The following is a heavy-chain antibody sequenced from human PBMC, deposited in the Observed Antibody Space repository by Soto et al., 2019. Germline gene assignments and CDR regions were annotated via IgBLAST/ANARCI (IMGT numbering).Heavy chain of an antibody. CDR3: ARENPRSYSRGWPDAFDI. CDR1: GYTFTSYG. D-gene: IGHD6-19*01. J-gene: IGHJ3*02. CDR2: IGAYNGNT. Sequence: ASVKVSCKASGYTFTSYGISWVRQAPGQGLEWMGWIGAYNGNTNYAQKLQGRVTMTTDTSTSTAYMELRSLRSDDTAVYYCARENPRSYSRGWPDAFDIWGQGTMVTVSS. V-gene: IGHV1-18*01.